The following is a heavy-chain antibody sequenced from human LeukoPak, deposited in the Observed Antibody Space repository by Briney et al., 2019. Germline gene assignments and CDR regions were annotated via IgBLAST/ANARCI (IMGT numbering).Heavy chain of an antibody. Sequence: SETLSLTCTVSGGSISSGDYNWSWIPQHPGKGLEWNGYHYYSRSTYYNPSLKSRVSISVYTSQNPLYPKPSSVTAADTAVYYCARAPRKDIGVVPAASPYLDYWGQRTLLTVSS. CDR2: HYYSRST. D-gene: IGHD2-2*01. V-gene: IGHV4-31*03. CDR1: GGSISSGDYN. J-gene: IGHJ4*02. CDR3: ARAPRKDIGVVPAASPYLDY.